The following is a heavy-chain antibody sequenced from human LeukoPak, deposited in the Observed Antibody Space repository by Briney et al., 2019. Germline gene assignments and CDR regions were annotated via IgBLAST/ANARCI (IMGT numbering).Heavy chain of an antibody. CDR2: IYTSGTI. D-gene: IGHD6-6*01. CDR1: GVSISSYY. J-gene: IGHJ4*02. Sequence: SETLSLTCTVSGVSISSYYWSWIRQPAGTALEWIGRIYTSGTITYNPSLKSRVTMSVDTSKNQFSLKLSSVTAADTAVYYCARDKGTSYLSSFDYWGQGTLVTVSS. V-gene: IGHV4-4*07. CDR3: ARDKGTSYLSSFDY.